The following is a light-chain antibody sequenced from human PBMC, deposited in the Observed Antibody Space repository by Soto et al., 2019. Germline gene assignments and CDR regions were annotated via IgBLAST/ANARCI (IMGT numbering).Light chain of an antibody. CDR3: SSYAGSYNYV. Sequence: QSALTQPRSVSGSPGQSVTVSCTGTSSDVGGYNHVSWYQHHPGKAPKFMIYDVNKRPSGVPDRFSGSKSGNTASLTISGLQDEDEADYYCSSYAGSYNYVFGTGTKLTVL. CDR2: DVN. J-gene: IGLJ1*01. CDR1: SSDVGGYNH. V-gene: IGLV2-11*01.